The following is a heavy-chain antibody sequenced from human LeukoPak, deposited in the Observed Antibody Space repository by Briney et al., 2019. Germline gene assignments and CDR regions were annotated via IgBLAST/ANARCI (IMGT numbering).Heavy chain of an antibody. V-gene: IGHV4-39*01. Sequence: SETLSLTCTVSGDSFTSSTYYCGWVRQPPGKGLEWIGNIYYRGSTYYNPSLKCRVTISVGTSKNQFSLKLSSVTAADTAVYYCAKTYGYNPFDYWGQGTLVTVSS. CDR3: AKTYGYNPFDY. D-gene: IGHD5-24*01. CDR2: IYYRGST. CDR1: GDSFTSSTYY. J-gene: IGHJ4*02.